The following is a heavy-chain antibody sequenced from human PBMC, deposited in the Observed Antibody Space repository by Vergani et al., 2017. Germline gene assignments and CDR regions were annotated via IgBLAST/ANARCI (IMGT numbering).Heavy chain of an antibody. Sequence: QVQLQESGPGLVKPSQTLSLTCTVSGGSISSGDYYWSWIRQPPGKGLEWIGYIFPSGNSDYNPSLKNRVSISLDKSKNQFSLWVNSVTAADTAVYYCARRVGYCSGGSCWNWFDPWGQGTLVTVSS. CDR1: GGSISSGDYY. J-gene: IGHJ5*02. CDR3: ARRVGYCSGGSCWNWFDP. D-gene: IGHD2-15*01. V-gene: IGHV4-30-4*08. CDR2: IFPSGNS.